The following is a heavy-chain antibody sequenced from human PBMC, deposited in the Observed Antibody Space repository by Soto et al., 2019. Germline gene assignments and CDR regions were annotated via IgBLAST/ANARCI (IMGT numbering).Heavy chain of an antibody. J-gene: IGHJ6*02. CDR1: GYSFTNYW. V-gene: IGHV5-10-1*01. CDR2: IYPSDSYT. CDR3: ARLGFEYDSFTPYYNVPHNSGVYV. Sequence: GESLKISCKGSGYSFTNYWISWVRQVPGKGLEWMGRIYPSDSYTNYSPSFQGHVTISADKSISTAYLQWSTLKASDTAKYYCARLGFEYDSFTPYYNVPHNSGVYVWGREPTVPVSS. D-gene: IGHD3-9*01.